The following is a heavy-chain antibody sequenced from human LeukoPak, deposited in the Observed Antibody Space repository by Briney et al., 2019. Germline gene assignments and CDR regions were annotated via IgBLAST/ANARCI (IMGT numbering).Heavy chain of an antibody. CDR2: INSDGSSI. CDR3: AREGRVSGYDFDC. V-gene: IGHV3-74*03. Sequence: GGSLRLSCAASGFTFSSYWMNWVRQAPGKGLVWVSRINSDGSSITYADSVKGRFTISRDNAKNTLYLQMNSLRVEDTAVYYCAREGRVSGYDFDCWGQGTLVTVSS. D-gene: IGHD5-12*01. CDR1: GFTFSSYW. J-gene: IGHJ4*02.